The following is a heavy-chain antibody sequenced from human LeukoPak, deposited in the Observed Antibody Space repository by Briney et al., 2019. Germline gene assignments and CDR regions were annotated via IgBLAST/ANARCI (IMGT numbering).Heavy chain of an antibody. Sequence: SVKVSCKASGGTFSSYAISWVRQAPGQGLEWMGGIIPIFGTANYAQKFQGRVTITADESTSTAYMELSSLRSEDTAVYYCAREYEGYSYGSTSKPFDPWGQGTLVTVSS. D-gene: IGHD5-18*01. CDR1: GGTFSSYA. V-gene: IGHV1-69*13. CDR2: IIPIFGTA. J-gene: IGHJ5*02. CDR3: AREYEGYSYGSTSKPFDP.